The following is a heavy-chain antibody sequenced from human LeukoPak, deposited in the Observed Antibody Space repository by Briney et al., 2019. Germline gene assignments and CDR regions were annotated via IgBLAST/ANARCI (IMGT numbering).Heavy chain of an antibody. D-gene: IGHD6-19*01. V-gene: IGHV3-53*01. CDR2: IYSGGST. CDR1: GFTVSSNY. J-gene: IGHJ4*02. Sequence: GGSLRLSCAASGFTVSSNYVSWVRQAPGKGLEWVSVIYSGGSTYYADSVKGRFTISRDNSKNTLYLQMNSLRAEDTAVYYCARASYSSGWHFDYWGQGTLVTVSS. CDR3: ARASYSSGWHFDY.